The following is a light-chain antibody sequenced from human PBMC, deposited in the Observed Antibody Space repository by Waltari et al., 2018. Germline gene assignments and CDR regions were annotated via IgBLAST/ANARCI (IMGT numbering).Light chain of an antibody. CDR3: QQYKSYPWT. J-gene: IGKJ1*01. V-gene: IGKV1-5*03. CDR1: PSISDW. CDR2: RAS. Sequence: DIQMTQSPSTLSASVGDRVTITCRASPSISDWLAWYQQKSGKAPKLLSYRASSLESGVPSRFSGSGSGTEFTLTISSLQPDDFATYYCQQYKSYPWTFGQGTKVEIK.